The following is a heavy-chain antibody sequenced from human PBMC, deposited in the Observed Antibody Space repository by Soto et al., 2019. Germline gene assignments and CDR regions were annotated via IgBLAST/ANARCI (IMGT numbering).Heavy chain of an antibody. V-gene: IGHV4-39*01. CDR3: ARLLYDSRGYYYFDY. CDR1: GGSISSSSYY. D-gene: IGHD3-22*01. J-gene: IGHJ4*02. CDR2: VYYTGST. Sequence: PSETLSLTCTVSGGSISSSSYYWGWIRQPPGKGLEWIGSVYYTGSTYHNPSLKSRITLSVDRSKSQFSLKLTSVTAADTAVYYCARLLYDSRGYYYFDYWGQGTLVTVSS.